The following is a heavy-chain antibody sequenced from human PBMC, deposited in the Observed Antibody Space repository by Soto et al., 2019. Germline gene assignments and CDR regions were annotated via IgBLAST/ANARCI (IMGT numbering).Heavy chain of an antibody. CDR2: TYYRSKWST. CDR1: GDSVSSKSAA. Sequence: QTLSLTCAISGDSVSSKSAAWNWIRQSPSRGLEWLGRTYYRSKWSTDYAVSVKSRITINPDTSKNQFSLQLNSVTPEDTAVYYCTRALSGSYDSWGQGTLVTVPQ. CDR3: TRALSGSYDS. D-gene: IGHD1-26*01. J-gene: IGHJ5*01. V-gene: IGHV6-1*01.